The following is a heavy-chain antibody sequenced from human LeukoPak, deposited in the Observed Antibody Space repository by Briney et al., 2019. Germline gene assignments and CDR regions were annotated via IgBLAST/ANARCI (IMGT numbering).Heavy chain of an antibody. CDR2: ISGSSAYK. CDR1: GFIFSNYS. V-gene: IGHV3-21*01. J-gene: IGHJ6*02. D-gene: IGHD4-11*01. CDR3: ARVPYSNYPDYYYGMDV. Sequence: PGGSLRLSCAASGFIFSNYSMNWVRQTPGQGLEWVSSISGSSAYKYYGDSVKGRFTISRDNAKKSLYLQMNSLRAEDTAVYYCARVPYSNYPDYYYGMDVWGQGTTVTVSS.